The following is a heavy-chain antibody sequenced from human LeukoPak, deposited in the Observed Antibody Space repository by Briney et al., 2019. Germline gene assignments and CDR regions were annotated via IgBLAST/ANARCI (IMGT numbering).Heavy chain of an antibody. V-gene: IGHV3-23*01. CDR2: ISGSGGST. CDR1: GFTFSNFG. Sequence: GGSLRLSCAASGFTFSNFGMSWVRQAPGKGLEWVSVISGSGGSTYYADSVKGRFSISRDSSKNILYLQMNSLRAEDTAVYYCAKDRCSNGVGCYYYYMDVWGKGTTVTISS. D-gene: IGHD2-8*01. CDR3: AKDRCSNGVGCYYYYMDV. J-gene: IGHJ6*03.